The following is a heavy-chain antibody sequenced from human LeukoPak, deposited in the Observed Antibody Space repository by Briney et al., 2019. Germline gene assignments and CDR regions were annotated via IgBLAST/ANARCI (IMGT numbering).Heavy chain of an antibody. CDR1: GVTFHDYD. CDR3: ARAANLVEGYFEL. CDR2: ISWNGGAR. Sequence: PGRSLRLSCAVSGVTFHDYDFHWVRQPPGKGLEWVSGISWNGGARSYADPVKGRFTTSRDNAKNSLYLQIDSLRTEDMALYYCARAANLVEGYFELWGRGARVSVSS. V-gene: IGHV3-9*03. J-gene: IGHJ2*01. D-gene: IGHD3-10*01.